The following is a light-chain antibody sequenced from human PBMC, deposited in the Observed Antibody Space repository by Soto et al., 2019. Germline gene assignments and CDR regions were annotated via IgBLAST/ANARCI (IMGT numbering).Light chain of an antibody. J-gene: IGKJ1*01. CDR2: GAS. Sequence: MTQSPSTLSASVGDRATITCRASQSISRDLPWYQHRPGEAPSLLISGASTMESGIPARFSGSGSGTEFTFTISSLQSEDFAAYYCQQYNSYSGAFGQGTKVDIK. V-gene: IGKV3-15*01. CDR3: QQYNSYSGA. CDR1: QSISRD.